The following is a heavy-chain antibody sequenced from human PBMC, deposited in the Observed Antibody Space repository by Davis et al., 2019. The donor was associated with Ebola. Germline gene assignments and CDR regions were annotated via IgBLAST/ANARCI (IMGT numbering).Heavy chain of an antibody. Sequence: PGGSLRLSCAASGFTFSSYAMNWVRQAPGKGLEWFSYISSSSSTIYYADSVKDRFTISRDNAKNSLYLQMNSLKTEDTAVYYCNANPSHGMDVWGQGTTVTVSS. CDR3: NANPSHGMDV. CDR1: GFTFSSYA. V-gene: IGHV3-48*01. CDR2: ISSSSSTI. J-gene: IGHJ6*02.